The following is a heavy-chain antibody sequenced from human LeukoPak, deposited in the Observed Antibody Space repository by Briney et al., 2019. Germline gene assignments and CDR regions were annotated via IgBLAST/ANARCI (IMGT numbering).Heavy chain of an antibody. CDR2: INHSGST. CDR3: ARPRSSWYAFDI. J-gene: IGHJ3*02. D-gene: IGHD6-13*01. CDR1: GGSFSGYY. V-gene: IGHV4-34*01. Sequence: PSETLSLTCAVYGGSFSGYYWSWIRQPPGKGLEWIGEINHSGSTNYNPSLKSRVTISVDTSKNQFSLKLSSVTAADTAVYYCARPRSSWYAFDIWGQGTMVTVSS.